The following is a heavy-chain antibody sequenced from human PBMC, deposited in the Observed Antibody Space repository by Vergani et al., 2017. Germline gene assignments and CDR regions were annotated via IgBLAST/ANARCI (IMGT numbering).Heavy chain of an antibody. Sequence: QGQLVDSGGGLVKPGGSLRLSCAASGFSLSDYYMTCIRQAPGKGLEWISYISSSGTTIYYADSVKGRFTISRDNAKNLVFLQMDSLRAEDTALYYCARGDYHVSFEIWGRGTMVTIS. CDR1: GFSLSDYY. J-gene: IGHJ3*02. CDR3: ARGDYHVSFEI. CDR2: ISSSGTTI. D-gene: IGHD3-10*02. V-gene: IGHV3-11*04.